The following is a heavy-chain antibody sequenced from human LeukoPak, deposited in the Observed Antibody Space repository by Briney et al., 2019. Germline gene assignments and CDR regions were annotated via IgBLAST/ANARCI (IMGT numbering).Heavy chain of an antibody. CDR3: ARRYNWNDRWD. CDR2: IYYSGST. D-gene: IGHD1-1*01. Sequence: TSETQSLTCTVSGGSFSSTNYYWGWIRQPPGKGLEWMGSIYYSGSTYYNPSLKSRLTISLDTSKNQFSLRLSSVTAADTAFYYCARRYNWNDRWDWGQGTLVTVSP. J-gene: IGHJ4*02. V-gene: IGHV4-39*07. CDR1: GGSFSSTNYY.